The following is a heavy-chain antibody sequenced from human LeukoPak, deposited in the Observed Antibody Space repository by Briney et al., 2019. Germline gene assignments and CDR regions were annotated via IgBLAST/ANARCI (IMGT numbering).Heavy chain of an antibody. D-gene: IGHD1-1*01. CDR3: ARRRDWNDVLDS. CDR1: GESFSDYY. J-gene: IGHJ4*02. Sequence: SETLSLTCAVYGESFSDYYWSWISQPPEKGLEWIGQISHDGNTNYNPSLKSRVTLSTDTSKNQFSLRLTSVTTADTAIYYCARRRDWNDVLDSWGQGTPVTVSS. CDR2: ISHDGNT. V-gene: IGHV4-34*01.